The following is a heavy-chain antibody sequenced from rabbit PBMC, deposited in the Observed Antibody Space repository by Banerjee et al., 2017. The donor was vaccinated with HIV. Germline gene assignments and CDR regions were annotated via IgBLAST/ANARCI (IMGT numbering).Heavy chain of an antibody. J-gene: IGHJ3*01. CDR2: INTSSGNT. CDR3: ARDRDGDAGYGSLAL. Sequence: EESGGDLVTPEGSLTLTCTASGFSFSNKYVMCWVRQAPGKGLEWIACINTSSGNTVYASWVNGRFTISKASSTTVTLQMTSLTAADTATYFCARDRDGDAGYGSLALWGQGTLVTVS. V-gene: IGHV1S45*01. CDR1: GFSFSNKYV. D-gene: IGHD7-1*01.